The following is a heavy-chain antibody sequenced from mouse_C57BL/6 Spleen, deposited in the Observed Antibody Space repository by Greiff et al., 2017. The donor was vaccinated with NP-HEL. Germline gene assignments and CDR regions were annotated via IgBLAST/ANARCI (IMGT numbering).Heavy chain of an antibody. Sequence: VQLQQPGAELVRPGSSVKLSCKASGYTFTSYWMHWVKQRPIQGLEWIGNIDPSDSETHYTQKLSDKATLTVEKSSSTAYMQLSSLTSEDSAVYYCARSGSSGPDYWGKGTTLTVSS. CDR2: IDPSDSET. CDR3: ARSGSSGPDY. J-gene: IGHJ2*01. V-gene: IGHV1-52*01. CDR1: GYTFTSYW. D-gene: IGHD3-2*02.